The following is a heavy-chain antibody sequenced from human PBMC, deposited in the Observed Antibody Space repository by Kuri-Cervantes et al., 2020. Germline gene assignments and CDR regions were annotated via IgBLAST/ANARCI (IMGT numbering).Heavy chain of an antibody. CDR3: AKMRSGYGDYANAFDI. D-gene: IGHD4-17*01. CDR2: ISGSGGST. CDR1: GFTFSSYA. V-gene: IGHV3-23*01. J-gene: IGHJ3*02. Sequence: GESLKISCAASGFTFSSYAMSWVRQAPGKGLEWVSAISGSGGSTYYADSVKGRFTISRDNSKNTLYLQMNSLRDEDTAVYYCAKMRSGYGDYANAFDIWGQGTMVTVSS.